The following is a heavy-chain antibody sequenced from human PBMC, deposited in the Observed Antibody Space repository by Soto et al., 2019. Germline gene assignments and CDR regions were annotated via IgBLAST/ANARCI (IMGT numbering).Heavy chain of an antibody. J-gene: IGHJ3*02. Sequence: GGSLRLSCAASGFTFSSYSMNWVRQAPGKGLEWVSSISSSSSYIYYADSVKGRFTISRDNAKNSLYLQMNSLRAEDTAVYYCASVYYDYIWGSYRYPSDDAFDIWGQGTMVTVS. CDR3: ASVYYDYIWGSYRYPSDDAFDI. V-gene: IGHV3-21*01. D-gene: IGHD3-16*02. CDR2: ISSSSSYI. CDR1: GFTFSSYS.